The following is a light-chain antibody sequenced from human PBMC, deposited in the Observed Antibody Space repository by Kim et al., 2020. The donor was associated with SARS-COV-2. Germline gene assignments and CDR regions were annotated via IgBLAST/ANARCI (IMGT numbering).Light chain of an antibody. CDR2: DAS. J-gene: IGKJ4*01. CDR1: QTVSYY. CDR3: QQRRSWPIT. V-gene: IGKV3-11*01. Sequence: EILLTQSPATLSLSPGERAALSYRASQTVSYYLAWYQQKPGQAPRLLIYDASNRATGIPARFSGSGSGTDFTLTINSLEPEDFAVYYCQQRRSWPITFGGGTKVDIK.